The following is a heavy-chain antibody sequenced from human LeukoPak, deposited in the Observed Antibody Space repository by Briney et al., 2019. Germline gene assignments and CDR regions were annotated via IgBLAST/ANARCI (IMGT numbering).Heavy chain of an antibody. CDR3: ASWYSSSWQYWFDP. V-gene: IGHV4-39*01. CDR2: IHCSGST. J-gene: IGHJ5*02. D-gene: IGHD6-13*01. Sequence: SETLSLTCTVSGGSISSSSHYWGWIRQPPGKGLEWIGSIHCSGSTYYNPSLKSRGTISVDTSKNQFSLKLSSVTAADTAVYYCASWYSSSWQYWFDPWGQGTLVTVSS. CDR1: GGSISSSSHY.